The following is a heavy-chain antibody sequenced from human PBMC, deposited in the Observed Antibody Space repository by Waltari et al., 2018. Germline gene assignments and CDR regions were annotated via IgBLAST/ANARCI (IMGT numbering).Heavy chain of an antibody. CDR3: ARVTTVTRGFDP. V-gene: IGHV4-39*01. J-gene: IGHJ5*02. D-gene: IGHD4-17*01. Sequence: QLQLQESGPGLVKPSETLSLTCTVSGGSISSSSYYWGWIRQPPGKGLEWIGSIHYSGSTYYNPSLKSRVTISVDTSKNQFSLKLSSVTAADTAVYYCARVTTVTRGFDPWGQGTLVTVSS. CDR1: GGSISSSSYY. CDR2: IHYSGST.